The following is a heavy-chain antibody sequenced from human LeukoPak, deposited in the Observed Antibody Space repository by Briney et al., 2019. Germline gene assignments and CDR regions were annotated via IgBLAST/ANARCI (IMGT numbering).Heavy chain of an antibody. CDR1: GYTFTSYA. CDR3: ARAPQLRYFDWLDY. J-gene: IGHJ4*02. CDR2: INTNTGNP. V-gene: IGHV7-4-1*02. D-gene: IGHD3-9*01. Sequence: GVSVKVSCKASGYTFTSYAMNWVRQAPGQGLEWMGWINTNTGNPTYAQGFTGRFVFSLDTSVSTAYLQISSLKAEDTAVYYCARAPQLRYFDWLDYWGQGTLVTVSS.